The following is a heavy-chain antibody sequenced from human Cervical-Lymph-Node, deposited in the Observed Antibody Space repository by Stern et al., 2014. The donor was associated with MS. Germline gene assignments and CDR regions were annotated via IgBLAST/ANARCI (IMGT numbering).Heavy chain of an antibody. V-gene: IGHV3-33*01. CDR1: GFTFNTYG. D-gene: IGHD2-21*02. Sequence: QVQLVESGGGVVQPGRSLRLSCAASGFTFNTYGMHWVRQAPGKGLEWVAVIWYDGSKKCYADSVKGRFTISRDNSKNTLYLQMNSLRAEDTAVYYCARDDVVVTAHFDYWGQGTLVTVSS. CDR2: IWYDGSKK. J-gene: IGHJ4*02. CDR3: ARDDVVVTAHFDY.